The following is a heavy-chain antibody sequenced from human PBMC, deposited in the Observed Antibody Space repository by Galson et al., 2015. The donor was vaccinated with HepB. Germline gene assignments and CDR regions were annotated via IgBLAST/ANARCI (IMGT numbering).Heavy chain of an antibody. D-gene: IGHD3-3*01. Sequence: LRLSCAASGFTFSSYSMNWVRQAPGKGLEWVSSISSSSSYIYYADSVKGRFTISRDNAKNSLYLQMNSLRAEDTAAYYCARDGITIFGVVIQVGGYFDYWGQGTLVTVSS. J-gene: IGHJ4*02. CDR2: ISSSSSYI. CDR3: ARDGITIFGVVIQVGGYFDY. V-gene: IGHV3-21*01. CDR1: GFTFSSYS.